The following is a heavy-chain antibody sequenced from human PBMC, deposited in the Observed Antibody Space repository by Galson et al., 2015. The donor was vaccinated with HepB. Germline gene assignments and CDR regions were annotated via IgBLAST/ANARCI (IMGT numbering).Heavy chain of an antibody. D-gene: IGHD6-6*01. Sequence: SVKVSCKASGFTFTSSAVQWVRQARGQRLEWIGWIVVGSGNTNYAQKFQERVTITRDMSTSTAYMELSSLRSEDTAVYYCAADRIAARKIGYYYMDVWGKGTTATVSS. CDR2: IVVGSGNT. J-gene: IGHJ6*03. V-gene: IGHV1-58*01. CDR1: GFTFTSSA. CDR3: AADRIAARKIGYYYMDV.